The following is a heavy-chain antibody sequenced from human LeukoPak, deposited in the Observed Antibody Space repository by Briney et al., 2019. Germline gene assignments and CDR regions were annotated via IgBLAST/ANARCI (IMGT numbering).Heavy chain of an antibody. D-gene: IGHD1-1*01. V-gene: IGHV3-48*01. J-gene: IGHJ6*02. CDR3: ARVGLEYRGYYYYYGMDV. CDR2: ISSSSSTI. CDR1: GFTFSSYS. Sequence: GGSLRLSCAASGFTFSSYSMNWVRQAPGKGLEWVSYISSSSSTIYYADSVKGRFTISRDNAKNSLYLQMNSLRAEDTAVYYCARVGLEYRGYYYYYGMDVWGQGTTVTVSS.